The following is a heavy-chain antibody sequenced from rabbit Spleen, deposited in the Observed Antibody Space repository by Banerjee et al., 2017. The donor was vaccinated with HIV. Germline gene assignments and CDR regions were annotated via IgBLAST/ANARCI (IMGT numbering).Heavy chain of an antibody. CDR3: ARYYIFYGMDL. J-gene: IGHJ6*01. CDR1: GFAFSTYS. CDR2: IYTGRGGT. Sequence: QLEETGGGLVQPGGSLRLSCKTSGFAFSTYSMSWVRQAPGKGLEWIGAIYTGRGGTDYANWVNGRFTISSDNAQYTVDLQMNSLTAADTATYFCARYYIFYGMDLWGQGTLVTVS. V-gene: IGHV1S7*01. D-gene: IGHD4-1*01.